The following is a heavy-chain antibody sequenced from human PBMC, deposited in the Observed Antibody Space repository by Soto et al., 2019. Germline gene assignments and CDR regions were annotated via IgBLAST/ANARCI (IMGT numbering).Heavy chain of an antibody. CDR3: ARYFYCSSTSCYSDAFDI. CDR1: GYTFTSYD. D-gene: IGHD2-2*01. J-gene: IGHJ3*02. V-gene: IGHV1-8*01. CDR2: MNPNSGNT. Sequence: ASVKVSCKASGYTFTSYDINWVRQATGQGLEWMGWMNPNSGNTGYAQKFQGRVTMTRNTSISTAYMELSSLRSEDTAVYYCARYFYCSSTSCYSDAFDIWGQGTMVTVSS.